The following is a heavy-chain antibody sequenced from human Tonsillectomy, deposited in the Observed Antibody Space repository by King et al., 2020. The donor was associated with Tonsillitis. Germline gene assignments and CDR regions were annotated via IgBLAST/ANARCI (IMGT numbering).Heavy chain of an antibody. CDR3: ARSMTTVTTPFGY. V-gene: IGHV4-59*01. D-gene: IGHD4-17*01. J-gene: IGHJ4*02. CDR2: IYYSGST. Sequence: QLQESGPGLVKPSETLSLTCTVSGGSISSYYWSWIRQPPGKGLEWIGYIYYSGSTNYNPSLKSRVTISVDTSKNQFSLKLSSVNAADTAVYYCARSMTTVTTPFGYWGQGTLVTVSS. CDR1: GGSISSYY.